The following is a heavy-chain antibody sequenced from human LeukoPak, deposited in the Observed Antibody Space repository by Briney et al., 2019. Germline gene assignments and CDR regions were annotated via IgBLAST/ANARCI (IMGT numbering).Heavy chain of an antibody. J-gene: IGHJ4*02. CDR3: CGIAVAGIY. CDR2: MSSSDDGR. D-gene: IGHD6-19*01. V-gene: IGHV3-23*01. CDR1: GFSFSSYA. Sequence: GGSLRLSCATSGFSFSSYAMSWVRQAPGKGLEWVSAMSSSDDGRYYAASVRGRFTISRDNSKNTLYLQMNSLRAEDTAVYYCCGIAVAGIYWGQGTLVTVSS.